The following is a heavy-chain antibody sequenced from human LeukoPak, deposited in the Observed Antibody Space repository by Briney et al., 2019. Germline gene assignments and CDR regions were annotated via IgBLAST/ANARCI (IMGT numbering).Heavy chain of an antibody. CDR1: GFTFSSYA. Sequence: SGGSLRLSCAASGFTFSSYAMSWVRQAPGKGLEWVSAISGSGGSTYYADSVKGRFTISRDNSKNTLYLQMNSLRAEDTAVYYCAKDPGNYYDNSGSRDYWGQGTLVTVSS. V-gene: IGHV3-23*01. CDR3: AKDPGNYYDNSGSRDY. D-gene: IGHD3-22*01. J-gene: IGHJ4*02. CDR2: ISGSGGST.